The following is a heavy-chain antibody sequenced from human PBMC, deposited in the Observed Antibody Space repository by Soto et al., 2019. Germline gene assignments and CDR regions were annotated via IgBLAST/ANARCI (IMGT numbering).Heavy chain of an antibody. J-gene: IGHJ6*02. CDR2: NYYSGIT. V-gene: IGHV4-31*03. D-gene: IGHD6-6*01. CDR1: GGSISSGGYY. Sequence: SETLSLSCTVSGGSISSGGYYWTWIRQHPGKGLEWIGYNYYSGITYYDPSLKSRVTISLDTSKNQFSLKLSSVTAADTAVYYCARGSSIAGLYYGMDVWGQGTTVTVSS. CDR3: ARGSSIAGLYYGMDV.